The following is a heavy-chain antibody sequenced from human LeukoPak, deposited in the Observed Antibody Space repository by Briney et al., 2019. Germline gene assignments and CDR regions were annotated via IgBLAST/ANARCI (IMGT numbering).Heavy chain of an antibody. CDR3: AKDGSGSWYVF. V-gene: IGHV3-23*01. CDR1: GFTFSSYA. CDR2: ISGSGGST. Sequence: GGSLRLSCAASGFTFSSYAMSWLRQATGKGLEWVSAISGSGGSTHYADSVKGRFTISRDNSKNTLYLQMNSLRAEDTAVYYRAKDGSGSWYVFWGQGPLVTVSS. J-gene: IGHJ4*02. D-gene: IGHD6-13*01.